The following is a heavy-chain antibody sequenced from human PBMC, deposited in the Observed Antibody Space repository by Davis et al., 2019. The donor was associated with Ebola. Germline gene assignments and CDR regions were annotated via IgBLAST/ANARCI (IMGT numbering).Heavy chain of an antibody. Sequence: GGSLRLSCAASGFTFSSYAMSWVRQAPGKGLEWVSAISGSGGSTYYADSVKGRFIISRDNSKNTLYLEMNSLRVEDTAVYYCAILAVRGLDYWGRGTLVTVSS. V-gene: IGHV3-23*01. CDR2: ISGSGGST. D-gene: IGHD6-19*01. CDR3: AILAVRGLDY. CDR1: GFTFSSYA. J-gene: IGHJ4*02.